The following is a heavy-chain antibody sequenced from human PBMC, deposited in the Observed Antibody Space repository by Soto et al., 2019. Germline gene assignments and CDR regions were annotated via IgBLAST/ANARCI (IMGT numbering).Heavy chain of an antibody. CDR2: ISWDSATV. CDR3: AKNQGVELVPLATVDWFDP. V-gene: IGHV3-9*01. D-gene: IGHD1-26*01. Sequence: LRLSCSASGFTFDDCAMHWVRQAPGKGPEWVSGISWDSATVGYAESVKGRFTITRDDAKNSLYLELNNLSAEDTAVYHCAKNQGVELVPLATVDWFDPWGQGSVVTVSS. CDR1: GFTFDDCA. J-gene: IGHJ5*02.